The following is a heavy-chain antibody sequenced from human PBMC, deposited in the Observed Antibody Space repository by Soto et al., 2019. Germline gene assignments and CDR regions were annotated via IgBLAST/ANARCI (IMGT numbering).Heavy chain of an antibody. CDR3: ARDSGSYRTGRFDP. V-gene: IGHV1-69*13. CDR1: GGTFSSYA. D-gene: IGHD1-26*01. J-gene: IGHJ5*02. CDR2: IIPIFGTA. Sequence: ASVKVSCKASGGTFSSYAISWVRQAPGQGLEWMGGIIPIFGTANYAQKFQGRVTITADESTSTAYMELSSLRSEDTAVYYCARDSGSYRTGRFDPWGQGTLVTVSS.